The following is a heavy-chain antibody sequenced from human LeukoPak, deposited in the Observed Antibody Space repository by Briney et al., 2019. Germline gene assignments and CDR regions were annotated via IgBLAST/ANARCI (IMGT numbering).Heavy chain of an antibody. CDR2: INHSGST. Sequence: SETLSLTCAVYGGSFSGYYWSWIRQPPGKGLEWIGEINHSGSTNYNPSLKSRVTISVDTSKNQFSLNLSSMTAADTAVYYCTRRGPGDWGQGTLVTVSS. CDR3: TRRGPGD. D-gene: IGHD3-10*01. V-gene: IGHV4-34*01. CDR1: GGSFSGYY. J-gene: IGHJ4*02.